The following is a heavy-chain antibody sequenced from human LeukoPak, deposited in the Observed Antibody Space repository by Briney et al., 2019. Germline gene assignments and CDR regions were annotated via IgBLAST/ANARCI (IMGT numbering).Heavy chain of an antibody. Sequence: PGGSLRLSCAASGFTVNRNYMSWVRQAPGKGLEWVSVIYSGGVTYYADSVKGRFTISRDNSKNTLYLQMNSLRADDTAVYYCAGSSAYYPDAFGIWGQGTMVSVSS. J-gene: IGHJ3*02. CDR3: AGSSAYYPDAFGI. D-gene: IGHD3-22*01. CDR1: GFTVNRNY. V-gene: IGHV3-53*01. CDR2: IYSGGVT.